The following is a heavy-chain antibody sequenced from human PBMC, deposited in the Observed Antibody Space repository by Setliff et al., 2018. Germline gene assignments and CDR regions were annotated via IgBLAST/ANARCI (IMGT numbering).Heavy chain of an antibody. V-gene: IGHV4-4*07. J-gene: IGHJ5*02. CDR3: ARDTSSDWAAWFDP. CDR1: GDSISTYY. CDR2: VFVDGST. D-gene: IGHD3-22*01. Sequence: LSLTCTVSGDSISTYYWSWIRRPAGKGLEWIGRVFVDGSTNYNPSLKSRVTMSVDTSKNQFSLKLTSVTAADTAIYYCARDTSSDWAAWFDPWSQGILVTVSS.